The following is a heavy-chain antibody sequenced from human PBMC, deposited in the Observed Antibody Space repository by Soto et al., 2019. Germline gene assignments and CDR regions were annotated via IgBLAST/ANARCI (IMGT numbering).Heavy chain of an antibody. D-gene: IGHD3-22*01. CDR2: IDHSGST. CDR3: ARTDRAIFYGMDV. CDR1: GGSFSAYY. Sequence: PSETLSLTCAVYGGSFSAYYWSCIRQPPGKGLEWIGEIDHSGSTNYNPSLESRVTISVDTSKNQFSLKVSSVTAADTAVYHCARTDRAIFYGMDVWGQGTTVTVSS. V-gene: IGHV4-34*01. J-gene: IGHJ6*02.